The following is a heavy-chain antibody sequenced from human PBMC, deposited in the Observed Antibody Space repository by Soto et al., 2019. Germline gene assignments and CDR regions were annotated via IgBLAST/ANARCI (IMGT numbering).Heavy chain of an antibody. CDR2: ISSSSSYI. Sequence: PGGSLRLSCAASGFTFSSYSMTWVRQAPGKGLEWVSSISSSSSYIYYADSVKGRFTISRDNAKNSLYLQMNSLRAEDTAVYYCARVQHGSGSYYNDYWGQGTLVTVSS. V-gene: IGHV3-21*01. CDR1: GFTFSSYS. J-gene: IGHJ4*02. CDR3: ARVQHGSGSYYNDY. D-gene: IGHD3-10*01.